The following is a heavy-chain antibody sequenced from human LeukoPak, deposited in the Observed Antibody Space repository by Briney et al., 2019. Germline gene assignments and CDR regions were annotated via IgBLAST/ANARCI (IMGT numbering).Heavy chain of an antibody. V-gene: IGHV3-20*04. CDR2: INWNGGST. Sequence: PGGSLRLSCAASAFTFDDYGMTWVRQAPGKGLEWVSGINWNGGSTGYAVSVKGRLTISRDSAKNSLYLQMNSLRAEDTALYYCARDLGYKDYVSAFDIWGQGTMVTVSS. CDR3: ARDLGYKDYVSAFDI. D-gene: IGHD5-24*01. CDR1: AFTFDDYG. J-gene: IGHJ3*02.